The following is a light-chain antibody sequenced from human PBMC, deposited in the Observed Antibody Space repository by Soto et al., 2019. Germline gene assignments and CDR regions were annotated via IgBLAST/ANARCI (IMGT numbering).Light chain of an antibody. CDR1: SSDVGGYNY. J-gene: IGLJ1*01. V-gene: IGLV2-14*01. CDR2: DVT. Sequence: QSALTQPASVSGSPGQLITISCTGTSSDVGGYNYVSWYQQHPGKVPKLMIYDVTNRPSGVSNRFSGSKSGNTASLTISGLQAEDEADYYCTSYTSSSTEVFGTGTKLTVL. CDR3: TSYTSSSTEV.